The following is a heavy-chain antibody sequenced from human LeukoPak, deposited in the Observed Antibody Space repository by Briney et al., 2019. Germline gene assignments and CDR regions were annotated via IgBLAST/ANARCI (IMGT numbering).Heavy chain of an antibody. CDR1: GYSFTSYW. D-gene: IGHD5-18*01. Sequence: GESLKISCKGSGYSFTSYWIGWVRQMPGKGLEWMGIIYPGDSDTRYSPSFQGQVTISADKSISTAYLQWSSLKASDTAMYYCARPRTPGPYWIQNDAFDIWGQGTMVTVSS. V-gene: IGHV5-51*01. J-gene: IGHJ3*02. CDR3: ARPRTPGPYWIQNDAFDI. CDR2: IYPGDSDT.